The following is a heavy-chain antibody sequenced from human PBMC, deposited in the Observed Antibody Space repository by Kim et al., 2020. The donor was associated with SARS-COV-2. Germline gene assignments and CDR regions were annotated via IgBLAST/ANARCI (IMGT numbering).Heavy chain of an antibody. J-gene: IGHJ2*01. V-gene: IGHV3-23*02. Sequence: GGSLRLSCEASGFPFISYSMSWVRQAPGKGPEWVATVSGSCDIVYYQDSVEGRFTVSRDNSRNKLYPQLTRLRVDDTALYYCAKDRILTRLAYWNFDLW. CDR1: GFPFISYS. CDR3: AKDRILTRLAYWNFDL. D-gene: IGHD3-9*01. CDR2: VSGSCDIV.